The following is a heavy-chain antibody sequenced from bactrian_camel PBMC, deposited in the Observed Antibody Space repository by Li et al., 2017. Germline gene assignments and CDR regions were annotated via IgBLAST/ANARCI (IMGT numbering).Heavy chain of an antibody. V-gene: IGHV3S40*01. CDR1: GFTFSSYG. D-gene: IGHD2*01. CDR2: IVTGGSST. Sequence: VQLVESGGGLVQPGGSLRLSCEVSGFTFSSYGMSWVRQAPGKGLEWVTSIVTGGSSTYYAATVKGRFTVSADSAKKTLYLQMNSLKPEDTAVYYCVRNYFTKQGAFGYRGQGTQVTVS. CDR3: VRNYFTKQGAFGY. J-gene: IGHJ6*01.